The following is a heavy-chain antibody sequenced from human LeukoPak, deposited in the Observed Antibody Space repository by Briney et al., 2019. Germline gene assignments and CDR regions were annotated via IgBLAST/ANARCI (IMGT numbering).Heavy chain of an antibody. CDR3: AREPGAYYDSSGYLNWFDP. J-gene: IGHJ5*02. CDR2: MHHSGSS. V-gene: IGHV4-39*07. D-gene: IGHD3-22*01. Sequence: SETLSLTCTVSGGSITTRSYYWGWIRQPPGKGLEWVGSMHHSGSSYYNPSLKSRVTTSVDTSKNQFSLKLSSVTAADTAVYYCAREPGAYYDSSGYLNWFDPWGQGTLVTVSS. CDR1: GGSITTRSYY.